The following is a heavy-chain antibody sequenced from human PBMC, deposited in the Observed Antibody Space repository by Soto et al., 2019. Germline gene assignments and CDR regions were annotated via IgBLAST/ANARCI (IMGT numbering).Heavy chain of an antibody. CDR3: ARNNRNYFDY. V-gene: IGHV3-7*05. J-gene: IGHJ4*02. CDR2: IKEDGSEK. D-gene: IGHD1-20*01. Sequence: EVQMVESGGGLVQPGGSLRLSCAASGFTFSSYWMNWVRQAPGIGLEWVATIKEDGSEKYYVDSVEGRFTVSRDNAKNSLFLEMNSLRAEDTAVYYCARNNRNYFDYWGQGTLVTVST. CDR1: GFTFSSYW.